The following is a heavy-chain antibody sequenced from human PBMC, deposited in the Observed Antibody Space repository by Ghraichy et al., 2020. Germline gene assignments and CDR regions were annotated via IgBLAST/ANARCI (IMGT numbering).Heavy chain of an antibody. D-gene: IGHD3/OR15-3a*01. CDR2: ISWNSGTI. CDR3: TKDISSRVTRGLRGMDV. Sequence: ISWNSGTIGYADSANGRFTISRDNAKNSLYLQMNTLRPEDTALYYCTKDISSRVTRGLRGMDVWGQGTTVTVSS. J-gene: IGHJ6*02. V-gene: IGHV3-9*01.